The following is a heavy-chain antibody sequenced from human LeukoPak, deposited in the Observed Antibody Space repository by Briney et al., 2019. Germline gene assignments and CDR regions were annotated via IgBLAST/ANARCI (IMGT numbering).Heavy chain of an antibody. J-gene: IGHJ2*01. CDR3: ARRVVVPAANIRGWYFDL. V-gene: IGHV4-34*01. CDR1: GGSFSGYY. Sequence: SETLSLTCAVYGGSFSGYYWSWIRQPPGKGLEWIGEINHSGSTNYNPSLKSRVTISVDTSKNQFSLKLSSVTAADTAVYYCARRVVVPAANIRGWYFDLWGRGTLVTVSS. CDR2: INHSGST. D-gene: IGHD2-2*01.